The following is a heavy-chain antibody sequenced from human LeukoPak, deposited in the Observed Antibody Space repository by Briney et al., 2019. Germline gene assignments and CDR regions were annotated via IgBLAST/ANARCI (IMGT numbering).Heavy chain of an antibody. J-gene: IGHJ5*02. CDR1: GFTFSTSE. CDR3: ARVSTIMTTYWFDP. Sequence: GGSLRLSCAASGFTFSTSEMNWVRQAPGKGLEWVSYVSSTGSTIYYADSVQGRFTISRDNTKKSLYLQMTGLRVEDTAIYYCARVSTIMTTYWFDPWGQGALVSVSS. V-gene: IGHV3-48*03. D-gene: IGHD4-11*01. CDR2: VSSTGSTI.